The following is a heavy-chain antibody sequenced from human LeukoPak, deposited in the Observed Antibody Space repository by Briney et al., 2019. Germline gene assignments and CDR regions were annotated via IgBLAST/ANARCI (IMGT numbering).Heavy chain of an antibody. V-gene: IGHV4-61*05. CDR3: ARHYYDSGGYYYLDY. D-gene: IGHD3-22*01. CDR2: IYYSGST. J-gene: IGHJ4*02. CDR1: GGSISSSSYY. Sequence: SETLSLTCTVSGGSISSSSYYWGWIRQPPGKGLEWIGYIYYSGSTNYNPSLKSRVTISVDTSKNQFSLKLSSVTTADTAVYYCARHYYDSGGYYYLDYWGQGTLVTVSS.